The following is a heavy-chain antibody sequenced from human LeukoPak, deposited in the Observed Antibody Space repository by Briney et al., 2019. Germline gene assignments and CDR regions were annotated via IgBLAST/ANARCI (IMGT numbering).Heavy chain of an antibody. J-gene: IGHJ4*02. D-gene: IGHD6-19*01. CDR2: IRNKGHGGTT. V-gene: IGHV3-49*03. CDR3: AGGSYSIGWYVGY. Sequence: GGSLRLSCTASGFTFGDYAMSWFRQAPGKGLEWVGFIRNKGHGGTTEHAASVSGRFTISRDDSKSIAYLQMNSLKTEDTAVYYCAGGSYSIGWYVGYWGQGTLVTVSS. CDR1: GFTFGDYA.